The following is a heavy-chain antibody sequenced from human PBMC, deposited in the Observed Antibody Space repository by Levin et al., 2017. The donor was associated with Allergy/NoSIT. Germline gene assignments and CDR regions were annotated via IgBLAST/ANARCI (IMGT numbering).Heavy chain of an antibody. D-gene: IGHD3-3*01. CDR2: IYSGGST. CDR3: ASDSRGESHYDFWSGYYTPYYYGMDV. CDR1: GFTVSSNY. Sequence: GGSLRLSCAASGFTVSSNYMSWVRQAPGKGLEWVSVIYSGGSTYYADSVKGRFTISRDNSKNTLYLQMNSLRAEDTAVYYCASDSRGESHYDFWSGYYTPYYYGMDVWGQGTTVTVSS. V-gene: IGHV3-53*01. J-gene: IGHJ6*02.